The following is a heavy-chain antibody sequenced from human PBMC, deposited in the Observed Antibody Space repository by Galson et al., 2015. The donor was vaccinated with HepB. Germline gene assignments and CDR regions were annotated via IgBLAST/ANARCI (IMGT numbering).Heavy chain of an antibody. CDR1: GYSFTSYW. J-gene: IGHJ3*02. Sequence: QSGAEVKKPGESLKISCKGSGYSFTSYWIGWVRQMPGKGLEWMGIIYPGDSDTRYSPSFQGQVTISADKSTSTAYLQWSSLKASDTAMYYCARSSLPAVADGPSPCAFDIWGQGTMVTVSS. CDR3: ARSSLPAVADGPSPCAFDI. V-gene: IGHV5-51*01. D-gene: IGHD6-19*01. CDR2: IYPGDSDT.